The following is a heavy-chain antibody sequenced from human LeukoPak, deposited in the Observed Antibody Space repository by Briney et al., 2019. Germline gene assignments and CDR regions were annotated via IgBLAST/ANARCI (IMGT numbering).Heavy chain of an antibody. CDR3: ARSGTLTAYLH. V-gene: IGHV4-59*01. D-gene: IGHD3-9*01. Sequence: PSETLSLTCTVSGGSLSGSYWAWIRQPPGKGPEWIGYIFYSGNPNYNPSLKSRISMSVDTSKNQFSLNLNSVTAADTAVYYCARSGTLTAYLHWGQGAQVTVSS. CDR2: IFYSGNP. J-gene: IGHJ4*02. CDR1: GGSLSGSY.